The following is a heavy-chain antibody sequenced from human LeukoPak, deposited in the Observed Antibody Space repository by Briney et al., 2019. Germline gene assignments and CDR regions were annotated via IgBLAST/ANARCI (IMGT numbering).Heavy chain of an antibody. Sequence: SVKVSCKASGGSFTSYAFSWVRQAPGQGLEWMGGVIPLFGTTHYAENFQGRLTLIADRSTSTVFMELMSLRSDDTAVYFCARGPNWAYFFDYWGQGTLLTVSP. J-gene: IGHJ4*02. CDR3: ARGPNWAYFFDY. CDR1: GGSFTSYA. V-gene: IGHV1-69*06. D-gene: IGHD3-16*01. CDR2: VIPLFGTT.